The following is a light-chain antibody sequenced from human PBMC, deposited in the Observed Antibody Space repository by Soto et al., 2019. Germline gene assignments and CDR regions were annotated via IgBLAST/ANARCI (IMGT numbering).Light chain of an antibody. Sequence: DIQMTQSPSTLSASVGDRVTITCRASQNINSWLAWYQQKPGRAPKLLIYKASLLQSGVPSRFSGSGSGTEFTLTISSLLPDDSATYYFQQYNSYSYTFGPGTRLDIK. CDR1: QNINSW. V-gene: IGKV1-5*03. CDR2: KAS. J-gene: IGKJ2*01. CDR3: QQYNSYSYT.